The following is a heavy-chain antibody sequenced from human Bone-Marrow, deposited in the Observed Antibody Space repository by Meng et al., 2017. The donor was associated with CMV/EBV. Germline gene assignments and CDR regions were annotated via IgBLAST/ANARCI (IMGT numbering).Heavy chain of an antibody. J-gene: IGHJ4*02. Sequence: SGFTFSGSAIHWVRQASRKGLEWVGRIKSKAKNDATAYGASVQGRFTISRDDSKNTAYLQMNSLKTEDTAIYYCSRYMDNSASLSDYWGQGTLVTVSS. CDR2: IKSKAKNDAT. CDR3: SRYMDNSASLSDY. V-gene: IGHV3-73*01. CDR1: GFTFSGSA. D-gene: IGHD6-19*01.